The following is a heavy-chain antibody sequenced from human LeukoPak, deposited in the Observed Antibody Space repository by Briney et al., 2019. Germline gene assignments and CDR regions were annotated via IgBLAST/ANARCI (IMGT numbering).Heavy chain of an antibody. Sequence: GGSLRLSCAASGFTFSSYAMSWVRQAPGKGPEWVSAISGSGGSTYYADSVKGRFTISRDNSKNTLYLQMNSLRAEDTAVYYCAKDPDTAMVTYYFDYWGQGTLVTVSS. CDR1: GFTFSSYA. CDR2: ISGSGGST. V-gene: IGHV3-23*01. CDR3: AKDPDTAMVTYYFDY. D-gene: IGHD5-18*01. J-gene: IGHJ4*02.